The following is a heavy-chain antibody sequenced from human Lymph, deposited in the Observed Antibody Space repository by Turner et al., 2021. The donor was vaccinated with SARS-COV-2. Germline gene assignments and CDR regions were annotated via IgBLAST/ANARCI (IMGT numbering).Heavy chain of an antibody. J-gene: IGHJ6*02. CDR1: GATFSSYA. D-gene: IGHD3-10*01. CDR3: ARVVGGFGELGYYYDYGMDV. V-gene: IGHV1-69*10. Sequence: QVQLVQPGAEVKTPGSSVKVSCKASGATFSSYAISWVRHASGQGRELKGVISTILSIATNEQKCQGRSTITAEKSTSTAYMELGSLRSEDTAVFYCARVVGGFGELGYYYDYGMDVWGQGTTVTVSS. CDR2: ISTILSIA.